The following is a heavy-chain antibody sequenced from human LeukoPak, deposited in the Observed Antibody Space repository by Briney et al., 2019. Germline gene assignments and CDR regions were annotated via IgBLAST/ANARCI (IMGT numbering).Heavy chain of an antibody. CDR1: GFTFSSYA. CDR2: ISGSGGST. CDR3: AKSYYGSGSYYKPPFDY. J-gene: IGHJ4*02. D-gene: IGHD3-10*01. Sequence: GGSLRLSCAASGFTFSSYAMSWVRQAPGKGLEWVSAISGSGGSTYYADSVKGRFTISRDNSKNTLYLQMNSLRAEDTAVYYCAKSYYGSGSYYKPPFDYWGQGTLVTVFS. V-gene: IGHV3-23*01.